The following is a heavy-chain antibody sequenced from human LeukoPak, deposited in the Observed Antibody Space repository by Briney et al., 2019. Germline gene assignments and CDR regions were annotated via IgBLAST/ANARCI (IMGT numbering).Heavy chain of an antibody. CDR2: IIGSGGTT. Sequence: PGGSLRLSCAASGFTFSGYAMSWVRQAPGKGLEWVSTIIGSGGTTYYADSVKGRLTISSDNSKNTLYLQMNSLRAEDTAVYHCAKPAYYDSNGYYSPFDYWGQGTLVTVSS. CDR1: GFTFSGYA. D-gene: IGHD3-22*01. V-gene: IGHV3-23*01. CDR3: AKPAYYDSNGYYSPFDY. J-gene: IGHJ4*02.